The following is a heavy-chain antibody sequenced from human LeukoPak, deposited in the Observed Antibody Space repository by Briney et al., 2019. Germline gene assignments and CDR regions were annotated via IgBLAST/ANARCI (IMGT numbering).Heavy chain of an antibody. CDR3: ARGRIGDGIAAAGPYYYYGMDV. J-gene: IGHJ6*02. Sequence: GGSLRLSCAASGFTFSSFGMHWVRQAPGKGLEWVAFISYDGSIKYYADSVKGRFTISRDDSKNTLYLQMSGLRTEDTAVYYCARGRIGDGIAAAGPYYYYGMDVWGQGTTVTVSS. CDR2: ISYDGSIK. V-gene: IGHV3-30*19. CDR1: GFTFSSFG. D-gene: IGHD6-13*01.